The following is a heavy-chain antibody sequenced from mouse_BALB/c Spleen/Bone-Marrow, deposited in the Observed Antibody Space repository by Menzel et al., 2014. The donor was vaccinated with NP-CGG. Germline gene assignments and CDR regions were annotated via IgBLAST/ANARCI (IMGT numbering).Heavy chain of an antibody. J-gene: IGHJ2*01. V-gene: IGHV1-5*01. CDR3: TTLARNNFDY. Sequence: VQLQQSGTVLARPGAAVKMSCKASGYTFSNYWMHWVKQRPGQGLEWIGTIYPGKSDTTYNQKFKGKAKLTAVTSTSTAYMEHSSLTNEDSAVYYCTTLARNNFDYWGQGTTLTVSS. CDR1: GYTFSNYW. D-gene: IGHD3-1*01. CDR2: IYPGKSDT.